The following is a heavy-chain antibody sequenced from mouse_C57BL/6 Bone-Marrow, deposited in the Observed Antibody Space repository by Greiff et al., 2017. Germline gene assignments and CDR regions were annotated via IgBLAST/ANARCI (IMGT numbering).Heavy chain of an antibody. CDR2: IDPENGDT. CDR3: TTGGPRG. CDR1: GFNIKDDY. J-gene: IGHJ4*01. V-gene: IGHV14-4*01. Sequence: VQLQQSGAELVRPGASVKLSCTASGFNIKDDYMHWVKQRPEQGLEWIGWIDPENGDTEYASKFQGKATITADTSSNTAYLQLSSRTSADTAVYYCTTGGPRGGGRGTSVTVSS.